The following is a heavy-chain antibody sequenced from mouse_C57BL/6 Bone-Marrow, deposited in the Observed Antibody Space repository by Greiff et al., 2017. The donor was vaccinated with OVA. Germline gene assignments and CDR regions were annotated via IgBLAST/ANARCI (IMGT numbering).Heavy chain of an antibody. CDR2: IYPGDGDT. CDR1: GYAFSSSW. Sequence: VQLVESGPELVKPGASVKLSCKASGYAFSSSWMNWVQQRPGKGLEWIGRIYPGDGDTNYNGKFKGKATLSADKSTSTAYMQLSRLTSKDTAVYIGAREGDITTVVATNAYWGQGTLVTVSA. D-gene: IGHD1-1*01. CDR3: AREGDITTVVATNAY. J-gene: IGHJ3*01. V-gene: IGHV1-82*01.